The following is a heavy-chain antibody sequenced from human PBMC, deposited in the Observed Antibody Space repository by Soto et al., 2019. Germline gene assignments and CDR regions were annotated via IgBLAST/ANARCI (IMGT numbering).Heavy chain of an antibody. Sequence: SETLSLTCTVSGGSINSYCWSWIRQPAGKGLEWIGRIYTSWSTNYNPSLKSRVTMSVDTSKNQFSLTRSAVTAADPAVYYFERDFDPSPGGSSWPRNWFDPWGQGTLVTVSS. CDR2: IYTSWST. CDR1: GGSINSYC. J-gene: IGHJ5*02. V-gene: IGHV4-4*07. D-gene: IGHD6-13*01. CDR3: ERDFDPSPGGSSWPRNWFDP.